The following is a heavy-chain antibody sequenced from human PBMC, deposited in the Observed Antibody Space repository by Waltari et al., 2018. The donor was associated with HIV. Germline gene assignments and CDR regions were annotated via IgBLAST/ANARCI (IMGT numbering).Heavy chain of an antibody. CDR2: ILYSGIT. CDR1: GGSVSSRNYY. J-gene: IGHJ4*02. V-gene: IGHV4-39*01. CDR3: AALTFGGVPGY. D-gene: IGHD3-16*01. Sequence: QLQLQESGPGLVKPSETLSLTCTVSGGSVSSRNYYWGWIRQPPGKGLEWIGKILYSGITNYNPSLKSRVAISVDTSKDQFSLNLISVTAADTAVYYCAALTFGGVPGYWGQGTLVTVSS.